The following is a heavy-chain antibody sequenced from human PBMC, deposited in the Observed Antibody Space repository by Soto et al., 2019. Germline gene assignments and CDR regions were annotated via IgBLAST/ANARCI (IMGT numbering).Heavy chain of an antibody. V-gene: IGHV1-2*02. CDR1: GYTFSGYY. CDR3: ARSLTEGYCTITGCYTRPLYGMDV. J-gene: IGHJ6*02. CDR2: INPNSGGT. D-gene: IGHD2-2*02. Sequence: ASVRVSCKASGYTFSGYYIHWLRQAPGQGLEWMGWINPNSGGTNYAQKFQGRVTVTRDTPTSTAYMELSRLTSDDTAVYYCARSLTEGYCTITGCYTRPLYGMDVWGQGTTVTVSS.